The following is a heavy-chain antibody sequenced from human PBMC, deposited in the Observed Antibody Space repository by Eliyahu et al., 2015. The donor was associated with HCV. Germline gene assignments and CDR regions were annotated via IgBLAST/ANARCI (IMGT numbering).Heavy chain of an antibody. D-gene: IGHD6-6*01. CDR2: ISWNSGSI. V-gene: IGHV3-9*01. J-gene: IGHJ4*02. CDR1: GFXFDDYA. CDR3: AKDRGYSSSPQIFDY. Sequence: EVQLVESGGGLVQPGRSLRLSCAASGFXFDDYAMHWVRQAPGKGLEWVSGISWNSGSIGYADSVKGRFTISRDNAKNSLYLQMNSLRAEDTALYYCAKDRGYSSSPQIFDYWGQGTLVTVSS.